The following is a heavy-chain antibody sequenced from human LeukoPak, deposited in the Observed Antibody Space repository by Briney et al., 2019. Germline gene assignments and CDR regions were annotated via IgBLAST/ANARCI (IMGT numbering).Heavy chain of an antibody. CDR3: ARGMGPPLLPSYYYYMDV. V-gene: IGHV3-21*01. J-gene: IGHJ6*03. CDR1: GFTFSNAW. CDR2: ISSSSSHI. Sequence: KYGGSLRLSCAASGFTFSNAWMSWVRQAPGKGLEWVSSISSSSSHIYYADSVKGRFTISRDNAKNSLYLQMNSLRAEDTAVYYCARGMGPPLLPSYYYYMDVWGKGTTVTVSS. D-gene: IGHD2-15*01.